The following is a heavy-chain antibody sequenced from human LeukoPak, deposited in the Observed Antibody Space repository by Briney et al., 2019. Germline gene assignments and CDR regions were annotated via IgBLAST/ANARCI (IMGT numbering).Heavy chain of an antibody. J-gene: IGHJ6*03. CDR1: GGTFSSYA. CDR3: ARASTRSSGWYYYYMDV. V-gene: IGHV1-69*05. Sequence: GASVKVSCKASGGTFSSYAISWVRQAPGQGLEWMGGIIPIFGTANYAQKFQGRVTITTDESTSTAYMELSSQRSEDTAVYYCARASTRSSGWYYYYMDVWGKGTTVTVSS. D-gene: IGHD6-25*01. CDR2: IIPIFGTA.